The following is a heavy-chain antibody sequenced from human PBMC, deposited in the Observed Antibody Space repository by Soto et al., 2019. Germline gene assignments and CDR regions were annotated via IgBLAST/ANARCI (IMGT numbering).Heavy chain of an antibody. CDR2: ISAYNGNT. CDR3: ARDAAAGLNDY. Sequence: QVQLVQSXXXXKKPXXSXXVSCKASGYTFTSYSISWVRQAPGQGLEWMGWISAYNGNTNYAQKLQGRVTMTTDTSTSTAYMELRSLRSDDTAVYYCARDAAAGLNDYWGQGTLVTVSS. V-gene: IGHV1-18*01. CDR1: GYTFTSYS. D-gene: IGHD6-13*01. J-gene: IGHJ4*02.